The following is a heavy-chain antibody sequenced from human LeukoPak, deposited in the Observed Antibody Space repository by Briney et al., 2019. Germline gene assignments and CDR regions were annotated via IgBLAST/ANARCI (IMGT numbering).Heavy chain of an antibody. V-gene: IGHV3-53*01. D-gene: IGHD2-15*01. Sequence: GGSLRLSCAASGFTVSSNYMSWVRQAPGKGLEWVSVIYSGGSTYYADSVKGRFTISRDNSKNTVYLQMNSLRAEDTAVYYCAKGSCIDPRLLNYYYGGQGTLVTVPS. CDR1: GFTVSSNY. CDR3: AKGSCIDPRLLNYYY. CDR2: IYSGGST. J-gene: IGHJ4*02.